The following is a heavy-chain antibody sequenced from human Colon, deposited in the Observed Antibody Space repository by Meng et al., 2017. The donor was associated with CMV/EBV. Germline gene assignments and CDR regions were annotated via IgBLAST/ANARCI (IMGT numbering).Heavy chain of an antibody. CDR2: IKQDGSEK. V-gene: IGHV3-7*03. D-gene: IGHD2-8*02. CDR3: VIAGNIKTFEYWGQGTLVTGETFDH. CDR1: GFTFSSYW. Sequence: GGSLRLSCAASGFTFSSYWMSWVRQAPGKGLEWVANIKQDGSEKYYVDSVKGRFTIFRDNAKNSLFLQMNSLKIEDTAAYYCVIAGNIKTFEYWGQGTLVTGETFDHWGQGTLVTVSS. J-gene: IGHJ4*02.